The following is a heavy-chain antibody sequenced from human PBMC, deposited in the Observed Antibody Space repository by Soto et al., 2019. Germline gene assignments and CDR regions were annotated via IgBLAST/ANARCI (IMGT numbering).Heavy chain of an antibody. CDR1: GGSISSHY. V-gene: IGHV4-59*11. D-gene: IGHD6-6*01. CDR3: ARGGLAARQGRWFDP. CDR2: IHYSGST. J-gene: IGHJ5*02. Sequence: SETLSLTCTVSGGSISSHYWAWIRQPPGKGLEWIGYIHYSGSTNYNASLKSRVTISVEISKNQFSLKLRSVTAADTAVYYCARGGLAARQGRWFDPWGQGTLVTVSS.